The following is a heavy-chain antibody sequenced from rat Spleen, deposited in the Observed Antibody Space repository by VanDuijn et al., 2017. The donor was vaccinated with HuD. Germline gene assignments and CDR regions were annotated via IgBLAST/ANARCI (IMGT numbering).Heavy chain of an antibody. V-gene: IGHV5-31*01. CDR2: ITTTGGST. J-gene: IGHJ3*01. CDR1: GFTFNNYW. CDR3: TREGGLRWFAY. Sequence: EVQLVESGGGLVQPGGSLKLSCVASGFTFNNYWMTWIRQVPGKGLEWVASITTTGGSTYYPDSVKGRFTISRDNTKSTLYLQMNSLRSEDTATYYCTREGGLRWFAYWGQGTLVTVSS.